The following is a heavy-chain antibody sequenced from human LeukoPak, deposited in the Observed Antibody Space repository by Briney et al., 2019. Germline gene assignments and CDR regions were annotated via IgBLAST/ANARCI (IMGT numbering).Heavy chain of an antibody. CDR2: ISSSSSYI. CDR1: GFTFSSYS. CDR3: AKDGRAVAEPPFDY. Sequence: PGGSLRLSCAASGFTFSSYSMNWVRQAPGKGLEWVSSISSSSSYIYYADSVKGRFTISRDNSKNTLYLQMNSLRAEDTAVYYCAKDGRAVAEPPFDYWGQGTLVTVSS. J-gene: IGHJ4*02. D-gene: IGHD6-19*01. V-gene: IGHV3-21*04.